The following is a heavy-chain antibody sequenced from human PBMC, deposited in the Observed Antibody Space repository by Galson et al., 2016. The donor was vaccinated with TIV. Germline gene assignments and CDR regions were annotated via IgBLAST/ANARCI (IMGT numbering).Heavy chain of an antibody. CDR3: ARESHGDYLFNYFFDF. J-gene: IGHJ4*02. V-gene: IGHV4-61*01. Sequence: ETLSLTCAVSGGTVSSGSFYWTWIRQSPGKGLEWIGNIYYMGSTTYNPSLKRRVTISVDTSKNQFSLNLRSVTAADTAVYFFARESHGDYLFNYFFDFWGRGTLVTVSS. CDR2: IYYMGST. CDR1: GGTVSSGSFY. D-gene: IGHD4-17*01.